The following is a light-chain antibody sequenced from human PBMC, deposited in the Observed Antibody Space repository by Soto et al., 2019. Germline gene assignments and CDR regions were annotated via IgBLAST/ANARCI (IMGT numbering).Light chain of an antibody. CDR3: QQRSNWPPT. CDR2: GAS. V-gene: IGKV3-15*01. Sequence: EIVMTQSPATLSVSPGERATLPCRASQSVSSKVAWYQQKPGQAPRLLIYGASSRATGIPARFSGSGSGTEFTLTISSLEPEDFAVYYCQQRSNWPPTFGPGTKVDIK. CDR1: QSVSSK. J-gene: IGKJ3*01.